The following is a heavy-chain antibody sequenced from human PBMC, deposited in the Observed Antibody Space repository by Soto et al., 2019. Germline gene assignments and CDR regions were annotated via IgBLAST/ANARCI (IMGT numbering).Heavy chain of an antibody. CDR2: INPNSGGT. J-gene: IGHJ5*02. CDR1: GYTFTSYA. CDR3: ARELYSGSCNWFDP. Sequence: GASVKVSCKASGYTFTSYAMHWVRQAPGQRLEWMGWINPNSGGTNYAQKFQGWVTMTRDTSISTAYMELSRLRSDDTAVYYCARELYSGSCNWFDPWGQGTLVTVSS. V-gene: IGHV1-2*04. D-gene: IGHD6-13*01.